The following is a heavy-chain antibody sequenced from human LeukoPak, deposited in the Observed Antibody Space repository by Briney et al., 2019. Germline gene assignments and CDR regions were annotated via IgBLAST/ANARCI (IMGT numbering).Heavy chain of an antibody. Sequence: PGRSLRLSCAASGFTFSSSDMQWVRQAPGKGLEWVTVISYDGSKKYYADSVKGRFTISRDDSKNTLYLQMNSLRGEDTAVYHCARSRSASTSGWYDYFDYWGQGTLVTVSS. V-gene: IGHV3-30*03. D-gene: IGHD6-19*01. CDR1: GFTFSSSD. CDR2: ISYDGSKK. J-gene: IGHJ4*02. CDR3: ARSRSASTSGWYDYFDY.